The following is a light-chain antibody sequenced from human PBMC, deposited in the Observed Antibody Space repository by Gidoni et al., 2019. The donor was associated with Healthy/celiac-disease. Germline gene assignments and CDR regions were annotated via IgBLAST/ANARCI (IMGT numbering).Light chain of an antibody. V-gene: IGLV3-21*04. CDR2: YDI. J-gene: IGLJ2*01. Sequence: SYVLTQPPSVSVAPGKTARITCGGNNIGSKSVHWYQQTPGQAPVLVIYYDIDRPSGIPERFSGSNSGNTATLTISRVEAGDEADYYCQVWDSSSDQPYVVFGGGTKLTVL. CDR1: NIGSKS. CDR3: QVWDSSSDQPYVV.